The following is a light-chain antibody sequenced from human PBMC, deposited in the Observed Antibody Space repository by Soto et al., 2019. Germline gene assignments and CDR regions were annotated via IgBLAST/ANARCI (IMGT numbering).Light chain of an antibody. V-gene: IGKV3-20*01. CDR3: QQYGSSPLFT. CDR1: QSVSSSY. Sequence: EIVLTQSPGTLSLSPGARAPLSCRASQSVSSSYLAWYQQKPGQAPRLLIYGASSRATGIPDRFSGSGSGTDFTLTISRLEPEDFAVYYCQQYGSSPLFTFGPGTRLEIK. CDR2: GAS. J-gene: IGKJ5*01.